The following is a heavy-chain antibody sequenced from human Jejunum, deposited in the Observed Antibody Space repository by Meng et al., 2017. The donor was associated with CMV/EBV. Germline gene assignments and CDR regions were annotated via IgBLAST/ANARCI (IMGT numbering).Heavy chain of an antibody. CDR1: GNALTNYW. CDR3: ARLWPLGRLGEDQD. J-gene: IGHJ4*02. D-gene: IGHD3-16*01. Sequence: GNALTNYWIGWVRQWPGKGLEWIGGFDPDNSDTRYGQSFQDQVTISADKSINTAYLQWSSLKASDTAMYYCARLWPLGRLGEDQDWAQGTLVTVSS. CDR2: FDPDNSDT. V-gene: IGHV5-51*01.